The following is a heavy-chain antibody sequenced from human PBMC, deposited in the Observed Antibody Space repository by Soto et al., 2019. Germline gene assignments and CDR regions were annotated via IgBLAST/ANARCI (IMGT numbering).Heavy chain of an antibody. Sequence: EVQLVESGGGLVKTGGSLRLSCAASGFTFSSYSMNWVRQAPGKGLEWVSSISSSSSYIYYADSVKGRFTISIDNAKNSLYLQMNSLRAEDTAVYYCARDQDYYDSSGYYYPFDYWGQGTLVTVSS. CDR2: ISSSSSYI. D-gene: IGHD3-22*01. CDR3: ARDQDYYDSSGYYYPFDY. J-gene: IGHJ4*02. V-gene: IGHV3-21*01. CDR1: GFTFSSYS.